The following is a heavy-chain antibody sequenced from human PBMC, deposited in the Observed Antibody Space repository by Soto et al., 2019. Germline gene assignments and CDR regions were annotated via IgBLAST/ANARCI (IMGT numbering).Heavy chain of an antibody. V-gene: IGHV3-73*02. CDR1: GFTFSGSA. CDR3: SAMYYDILTGHVYYYGMDV. D-gene: IGHD3-9*01. Sequence: EVQLVESGGGLVQPGGSLKLSCAASGFTFSGSAMHWVRQASGKGLEWVGRIRSKANSYATAYAASVKGRFTISRDDSKNTAYLQMNSLKTEDTAVYYCSAMYYDILTGHVYYYGMDVWGQGTTVTVSS. J-gene: IGHJ6*02. CDR2: IRSKANSYAT.